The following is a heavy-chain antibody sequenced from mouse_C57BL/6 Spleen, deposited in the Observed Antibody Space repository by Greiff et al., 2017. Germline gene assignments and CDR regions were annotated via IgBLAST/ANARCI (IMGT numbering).Heavy chain of an antibody. CDR3: ARASYYYDYVYAMDY. V-gene: IGHV5-17*01. D-gene: IGHD2-4*01. CDR1: GFTFSDYG. CDR2: ISSGSSTI. J-gene: IGHJ4*01. Sequence: EVMLVESGGGLVKPGGSLKLSCAASGFTFSDYGMHWVRQAPEKGLEWVAYISSGSSTIYYADTVQGRFTISRDNAKNTLFLQMTSLRSEDTAMYYCARASYYYDYVYAMDYWGQGTSVTVSA.